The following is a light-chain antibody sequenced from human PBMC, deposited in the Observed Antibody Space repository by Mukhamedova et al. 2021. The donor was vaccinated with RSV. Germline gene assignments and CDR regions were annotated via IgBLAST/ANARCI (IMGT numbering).Light chain of an antibody. Sequence: GKAPKLLLYAASTLQSGDPSRFSGSGSGTEFTLTISSLQPEDFATYYCQQLNSYRYTFGQGTKLEI. CDR2: AAS. J-gene: IGKJ2*01. V-gene: IGKV1-9*01. CDR3: QQLNSYRYT.